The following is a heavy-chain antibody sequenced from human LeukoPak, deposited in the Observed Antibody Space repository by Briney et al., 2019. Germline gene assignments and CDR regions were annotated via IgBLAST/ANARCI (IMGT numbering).Heavy chain of an antibody. Sequence: GGSLRLSCEASGFTFNTYSMNWARQAPGKGLEWVSSIDSSGGYMFYADSVKGRFIISRDNAKDSLYLQMNSLRAEDTAVYYCAKDWTGTKPFDLWGRGTLVTVSS. CDR1: GFTFNTYS. CDR2: IDSSGGYM. J-gene: IGHJ2*01. CDR3: AKDWTGTKPFDL. V-gene: IGHV3-21*04. D-gene: IGHD3/OR15-3a*01.